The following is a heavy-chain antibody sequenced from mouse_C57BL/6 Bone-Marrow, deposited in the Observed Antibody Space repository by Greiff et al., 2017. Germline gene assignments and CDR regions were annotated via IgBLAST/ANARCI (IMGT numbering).Heavy chain of an antibody. V-gene: IGHV1-5*01. CDR1: GYTFTSYW. CDR3: TRIYSNSYYAMDY. Sequence: EVKLVESGTVLARPGASVKMSCKTSGYTFTSYWMHWVKQRPGQGLEWIGAIYPGNSDTSYNQKFKGKAKLTAVTSASTAYMELSSLTNEDSAVYYCTRIYSNSYYAMDYWGQGTSVTVSS. D-gene: IGHD2-5*01. CDR2: IYPGNSDT. J-gene: IGHJ4*01.